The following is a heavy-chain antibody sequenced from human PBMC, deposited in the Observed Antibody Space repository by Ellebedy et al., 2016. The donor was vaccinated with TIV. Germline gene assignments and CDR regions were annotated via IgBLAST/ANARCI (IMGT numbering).Heavy chain of an antibody. J-gene: IGHJ6*03. D-gene: IGHD1-26*01. CDR2: IIPIFGTA. CDR1: GGTFSSYA. Sequence: ASVKVSCKASGGTFSSYAISWVRQASGQGLEWMGGIIPIFGTANYAQKFQGRVTITADESTSTAYMELSSLRSEDTAVYYCATGLPQWEQLPYYYYYYMDVWGKGTTVTVSS. CDR3: ATGLPQWEQLPYYYYYYMDV. V-gene: IGHV1-69*13.